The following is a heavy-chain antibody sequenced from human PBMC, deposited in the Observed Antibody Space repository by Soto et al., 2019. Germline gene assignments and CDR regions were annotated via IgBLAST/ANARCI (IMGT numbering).Heavy chain of an antibody. D-gene: IGHD6-13*01. CDR3: ARHSTSTPKDY. CDR2: IYPGDSDT. CDR1: GYSFTTYW. V-gene: IGHV5-51*01. Sequence: GESLKISCKGSGYSFTTYWIAWVRQMPGKGLEWVGVIYPGDSDTRYSPSFEGHVTISVDKSVSTAFLQWNSLKASDNAIYYCARHSTSTPKDYWGQGTLVTVSS. J-gene: IGHJ4*01.